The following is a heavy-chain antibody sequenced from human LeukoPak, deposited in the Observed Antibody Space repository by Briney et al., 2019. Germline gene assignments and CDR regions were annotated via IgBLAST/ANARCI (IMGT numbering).Heavy chain of an antibody. CDR2: ISSSSSTI. J-gene: IGHJ4*02. CDR3: ARVRDYGDYPPDY. D-gene: IGHD4-17*01. Sequence: GGSLRLSSAASGFTFSSYSMNWVRQAPGKGLEWVSYISSSSSTIYYADSVKGRFTISRDNAKNSLYLQMNSLRAEDTAVYYCARVRDYGDYPPDYWGQGTLVTVSS. CDR1: GFTFSSYS. V-gene: IGHV3-48*01.